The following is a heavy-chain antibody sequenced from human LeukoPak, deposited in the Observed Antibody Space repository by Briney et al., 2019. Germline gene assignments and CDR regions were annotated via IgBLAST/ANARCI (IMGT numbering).Heavy chain of an antibody. D-gene: IGHD4-11*01. J-gene: IGHJ4*02. V-gene: IGHV3-7*01. CDR3: ATGANLLQF. CDR2: IRHDGSQT. Sequence: GGSLRLSCAASGFIFTDSWMSWVRQAPGKGLEWVANIRHDGSQTYYLDSVKGRSTISRDNAKNEVYLERTNLRGADTAVYYCATGANLLQFWGQGTLVTVSS. CDR1: GFIFTDSW.